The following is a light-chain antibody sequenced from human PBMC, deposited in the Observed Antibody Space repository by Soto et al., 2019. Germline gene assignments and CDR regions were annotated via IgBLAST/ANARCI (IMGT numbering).Light chain of an antibody. Sequence: EIVMTQSPATLSVSPEERATLSCRASQSVRNYLAWYQQKPGQAPRLLIYDASNRATGIPARFSGTGSETDFTLTISSLEPEDFAIYYCQQRSKMPLTFGHGTKVDIK. CDR3: QQRSKMPLT. V-gene: IGKV3-11*01. CDR2: DAS. CDR1: QSVRNY. J-gene: IGKJ1*01.